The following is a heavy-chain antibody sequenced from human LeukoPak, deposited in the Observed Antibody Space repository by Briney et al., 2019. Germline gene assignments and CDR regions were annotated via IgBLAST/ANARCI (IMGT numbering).Heavy chain of an antibody. D-gene: IGHD2-15*01. CDR2: IYTSGST. CDR1: GGSISSGSYY. V-gene: IGHV4-61*02. Sequence: SQTLSLTCTVSGGSISSGSYYWNWLRQPAGKGLEWIGRIYTSGSTNYNPSLKSRVTVSVDTSKNQFSLKVSSLTAANTAVYYCARGLTYCTGGTCSCYFDYWGQGTLVTVSS. J-gene: IGHJ4*02. CDR3: ARGLTYCTGGTCSCYFDY.